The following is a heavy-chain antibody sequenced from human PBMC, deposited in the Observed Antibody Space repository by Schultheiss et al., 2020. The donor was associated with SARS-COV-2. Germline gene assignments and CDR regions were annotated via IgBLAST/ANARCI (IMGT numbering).Heavy chain of an antibody. CDR1: GGSVSTDF. CDR3: ARLWGDRGMDV. Sequence: SETLSLTCTVSGGSVSTDFWSWFRQPPGKGLEWIGYIYYSGSTNYNPSLKSRVTISVDTSKRQFSLRLTSVTAADTAVYYCARLWGDRGMDVWGQGTTVTVSS. CDR2: IYYSGST. V-gene: IGHV4-59*02. D-gene: IGHD3-10*01. J-gene: IGHJ6*02.